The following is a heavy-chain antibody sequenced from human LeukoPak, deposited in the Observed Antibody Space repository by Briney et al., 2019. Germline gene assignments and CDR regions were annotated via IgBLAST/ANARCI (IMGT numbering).Heavy chain of an antibody. J-gene: IGHJ5*02. CDR3: AKDQASYSGSYYFNWFDP. V-gene: IGHV3-30*18. CDR1: GFTFSSYG. CDR2: ISYDGSNK. D-gene: IGHD3-10*01. Sequence: PGGSLRLSCAASGFTFSSYGMHWVRQAPGKGLEWVAVISYDGSNKYYADSVKGRFTISRDNSKNTLYLQMNSLRAEDTAVYYCAKDQASYSGSYYFNWFDPWGQGTLVTVSS.